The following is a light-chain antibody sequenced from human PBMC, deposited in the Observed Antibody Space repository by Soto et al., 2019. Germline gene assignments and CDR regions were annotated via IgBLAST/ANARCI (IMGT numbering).Light chain of an antibody. J-gene: IGLJ1*01. V-gene: IGLV2-14*01. CDR3: SSYTTSSTYV. CDR1: SSDVGGYNY. CDR2: DVS. Sequence: QSVLTQPAAVSGSPGQSITISCTGTSSDVGGYNYVSWHQQHPGKVPKLMIYDVSYRPSGVSNRFSGSKSGNTASLTISGLQAEDEANYYCSSYTTSSTYVCGTGTKVTVL.